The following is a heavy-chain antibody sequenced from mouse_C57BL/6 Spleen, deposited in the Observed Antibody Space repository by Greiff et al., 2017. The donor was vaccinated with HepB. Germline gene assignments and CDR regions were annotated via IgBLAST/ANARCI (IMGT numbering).Heavy chain of an antibody. J-gene: IGHJ4*01. D-gene: IGHD1-1*01. V-gene: IGHV14-4*01. Sequence: EVQLQESGAELVRPGASVKLSCTASGFNIKDDYMHWVKQRPEQGLEWIGWIDPENGDTEYASKFQGKATITADTSSNTAYLQLSSLTSEDTAVYYCTNAYYGSSPYYAMDYWGQGTSVTVSS. CDR1: GFNIKDDY. CDR2: IDPENGDT. CDR3: TNAYYGSSPYYAMDY.